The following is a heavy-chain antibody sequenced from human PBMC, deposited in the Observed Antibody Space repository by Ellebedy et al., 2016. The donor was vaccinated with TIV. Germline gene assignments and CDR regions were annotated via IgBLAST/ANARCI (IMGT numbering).Heavy chain of an antibody. D-gene: IGHD3-22*01. CDR3: ARVYDSIDY. Sequence: GESLKISCGASGFTFSTYWMSWVRQAPGKGLEWLANIKYDGSEKYYVDSVKGRFTISRDNAKNSLYLQMNSLRAEDTAVYYCARVYDSIDYWGQGTLVTVSS. J-gene: IGHJ4*02. CDR2: IKYDGSEK. V-gene: IGHV3-7*02. CDR1: GFTFSTYW.